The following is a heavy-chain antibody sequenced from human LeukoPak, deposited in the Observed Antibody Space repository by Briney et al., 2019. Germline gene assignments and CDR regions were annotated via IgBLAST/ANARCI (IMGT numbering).Heavy chain of an antibody. CDR2: IKRKTNGGTT. D-gene: IGHD6-6*01. V-gene: IGHV3-15*07. J-gene: IGHJ6*02. CDR3: TTSQPLLEYSSSSGSNSYFYGMDV. Sequence: GGSLRLSCAASGFTFNNAWMNWVRQAPGKGLEWVGRIKRKTNGGTTDYAAPVKGRFTISRDGSKDTLYLQMNSLKTEDTAVYYCTTSQPLLEYSSSSGSNSYFYGMDVWGQGTTVTVSS. CDR1: GFTFNNAW.